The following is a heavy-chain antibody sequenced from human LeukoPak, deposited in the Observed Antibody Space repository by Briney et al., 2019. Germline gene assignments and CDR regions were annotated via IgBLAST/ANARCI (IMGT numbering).Heavy chain of an antibody. V-gene: IGHV3-33*01. Sequence: GRSLRLSCAASGFTFSNYGMHWVRQAPGKGLEWVAVSWYDGSTKYYADSVKGRFSISRDNSKNTVSLQMSSLRPEDTAVYYSARDIGGSYSQGLDHWGQGTLVTVSS. D-gene: IGHD1-26*01. CDR1: GFTFSNYG. CDR2: SWYDGSTK. CDR3: ARDIGGSYSQGLDH. J-gene: IGHJ4*02.